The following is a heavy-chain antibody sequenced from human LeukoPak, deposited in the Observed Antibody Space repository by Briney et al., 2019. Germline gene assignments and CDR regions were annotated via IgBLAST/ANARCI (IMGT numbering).Heavy chain of an antibody. V-gene: IGHV3-72*01. D-gene: IGHD1-26*01. CDR2: LTNRLYSYTT. J-gene: IGHJ4*02. CDR3: SRGGRREEGYYAGFFDY. CDR1: GFSLSDHY. Sequence: TGGSLRLSCAASGFSLSDHYMDWVRQAPGKGLECGGRLTNRLYSYTTQYAAAVKGRFSISRDDSKNYLYRQMNSLKRTSMAVAYCSRGGRREEGYYAGFFDYWGQGTLVTVSS.